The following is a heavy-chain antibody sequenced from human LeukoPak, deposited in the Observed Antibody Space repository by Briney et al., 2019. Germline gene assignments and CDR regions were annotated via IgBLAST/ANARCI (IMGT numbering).Heavy chain of an antibody. Sequence: SSVKVSCKASGGTFRSYVINWVRQAPGQGLEWIGRVIPIFGITHYAQRFQGRVTITADKDTSTVDMELTSLRFEDTAVYYCSRAAGGLVGAMESEYHQYAMDVWGQGTTVTVSS. J-gene: IGHJ6*02. CDR3: SRAAGGLVGAMESEYHQYAMDV. CDR2: VIPIFGIT. CDR1: GGTFRSYV. D-gene: IGHD1-26*01. V-gene: IGHV1-69*04.